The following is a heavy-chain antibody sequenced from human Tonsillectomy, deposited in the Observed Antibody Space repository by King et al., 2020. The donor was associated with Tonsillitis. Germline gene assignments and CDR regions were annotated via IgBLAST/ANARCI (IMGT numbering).Heavy chain of an antibody. D-gene: IGHD6-13*01. CDR2: ISSSSSYI. Sequence: VQLVESGGGLVKPGGSLRLSCAASGFTFSSYSMNWVRQAPGKGLEWVSSISSSSSYIYYADSVKGRFTISRDNAKNSLYLQMNSLRAEDTAVYYCARDKQQLVLNWFDPWGQGTLVTGSS. J-gene: IGHJ5*02. CDR1: GFTFSSYS. V-gene: IGHV3-21*01. CDR3: ARDKQQLVLNWFDP.